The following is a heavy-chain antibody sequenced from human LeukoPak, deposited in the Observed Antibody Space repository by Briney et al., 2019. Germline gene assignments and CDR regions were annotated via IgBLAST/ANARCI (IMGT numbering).Heavy chain of an antibody. D-gene: IGHD3-22*01. V-gene: IGHV3-9*01. CDR3: AKDQYYDRSGYYYGYAFDI. Sequence: GGSLRLSCAASGFTFDDYGMHWVRQTPGKGLEWVSGISRNSGRKGYGDSVKGRFTISRDNAKNSLYLQMDSLRAEDTALYYCAKDQYYDRSGYYYGYAFDIWGQGTMVTVSS. CDR2: ISRNSGRK. CDR1: GFTFDDYG. J-gene: IGHJ3*02.